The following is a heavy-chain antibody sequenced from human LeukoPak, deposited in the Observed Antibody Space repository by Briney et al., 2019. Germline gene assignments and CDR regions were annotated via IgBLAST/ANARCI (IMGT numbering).Heavy chain of an antibody. V-gene: IGHV1-18*01. CDR1: GYTFTSYG. J-gene: IGHJ5*02. CDR2: INTDNGNT. CDR3: ARDQGGATSDP. D-gene: IGHD1-26*01. Sequence: ASVKVSCKASGYTFTSYGISWVRQAPGQGLEWMGWINTDNGNTNYAQKLQGRATMTTDTSTSTAYMELRTLRSDDTAVYYCARDQGGATSDPWGQGTLVTVSS.